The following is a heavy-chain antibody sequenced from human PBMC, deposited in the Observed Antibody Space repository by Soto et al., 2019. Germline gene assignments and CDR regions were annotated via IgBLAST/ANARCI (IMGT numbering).Heavy chain of an antibody. CDR2: IIPIFGTA. V-gene: IGHV1-69*01. CDR3: ARVNSGYDLYSSSYFEGVLDY. J-gene: IGHJ4*02. D-gene: IGHD5-12*01. CDR1: GGTFSSYA. Sequence: QVQLVQSGAEVKKPGSSVKVFCKASGGTFSSYAISWVRQAPGQGLEWMGGIIPIFGTANYAQKFQGRVTITADESTSTAYMELSSLRSEDTAVYYCARVNSGYDLYSSSYFEGVLDYWGQGTLVTVSS.